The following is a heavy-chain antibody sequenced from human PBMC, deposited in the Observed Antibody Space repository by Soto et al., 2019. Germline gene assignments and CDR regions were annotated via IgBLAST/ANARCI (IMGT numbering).Heavy chain of an antibody. V-gene: IGHV4-59*01. J-gene: IGHJ4*02. CDR3: ARLYGSGTYYKSVDY. CDR2: IYYSGST. CDR1: GGSISSYY. D-gene: IGHD3-10*01. Sequence: SETLSLTCTVSGGSISSYYWSWIRQPPGKGLEWIGYIYYSGSTNYNPSLKSRAIISDDTSKNQIYLRLSSVTAADTAVYYCARLYGSGTYYKSVDYWGLGTLVTVSS.